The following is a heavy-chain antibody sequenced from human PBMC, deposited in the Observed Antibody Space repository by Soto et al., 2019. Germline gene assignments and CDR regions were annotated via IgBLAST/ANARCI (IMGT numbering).Heavy chain of an antibody. D-gene: IGHD3-22*01. CDR2: IYYSGST. V-gene: IGHV4-39*01. Sequence: SETLSLTCTVSGGSISSSSYYWGWIRQPPGKGLEWIGSIYYSGSTYYNPSLKSRVTISVDTSKNQFSLKLSSVTAADTAVYYCASPGITMIVAAGAFDIWGQGTMVTVSS. CDR1: GGSISSSSYY. J-gene: IGHJ3*02. CDR3: ASPGITMIVAAGAFDI.